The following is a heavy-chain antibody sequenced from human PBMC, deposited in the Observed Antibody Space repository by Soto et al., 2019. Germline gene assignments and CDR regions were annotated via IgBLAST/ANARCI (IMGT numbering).Heavy chain of an antibody. V-gene: IGHV1-18*01. CDR3: AGSRDVLRYFDWLVTQFDP. CDR1: GYTFTSYG. Sequence: QVQLVQSGAEVKKPGASVKVSCKASGYTFTSYGISWVRQAPGQGLEWMGWISAYNGNTNYAQKLQGRVTMTTDTSTSTAYMELRSLRSDDTAVYYCAGSRDVLRYFDWLVTQFDPWGQGTLVTVSS. CDR2: ISAYNGNT. J-gene: IGHJ5*02. D-gene: IGHD3-9*01.